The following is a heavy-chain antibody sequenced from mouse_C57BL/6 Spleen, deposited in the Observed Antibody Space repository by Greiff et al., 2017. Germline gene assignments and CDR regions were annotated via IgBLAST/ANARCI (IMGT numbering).Heavy chain of an antibody. D-gene: IGHD2-3*01. V-gene: IGHV1-4*01. CDR2: IHPSSGYT. CDR1: GYTFTSYT. J-gene: IGHJ4*01. CDR3: AREDGSRDMDQ. Sequence: VKLVESGAELARPGASVKMSCKASGYTFTSYTMHWVKQRPGQGLEWIGYIHPSSGYTKYNQKFKDKATLTVDKSSSTAYMQLSSLTSEDSAVXYFAREDGSRDMDQGGKGTSVRVSS.